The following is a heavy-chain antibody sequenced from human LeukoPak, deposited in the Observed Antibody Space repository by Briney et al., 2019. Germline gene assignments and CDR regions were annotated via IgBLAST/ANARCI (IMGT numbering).Heavy chain of an antibody. CDR3: AKGLSYSSSSPSDY. CDR2: ISGSGGST. J-gene: IGHJ4*02. V-gene: IGHV3-23*01. D-gene: IGHD6-6*01. CDR1: GFTFSRYS. Sequence: PGGSLRLSCAASGFTFSRYSMNWVRQAPGKGLEWVSAISGSGGSTYYADSVKGRFTISRDNSKNTLYLQMNSLRAEDTAVYYCAKGLSYSSSSPSDYWGQGTLVTVSS.